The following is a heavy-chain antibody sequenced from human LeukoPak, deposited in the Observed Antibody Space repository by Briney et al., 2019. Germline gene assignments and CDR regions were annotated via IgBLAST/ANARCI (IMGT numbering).Heavy chain of an antibody. J-gene: IGHJ4*02. V-gene: IGHV3-53*04. CDR3: ARQISGSSKTPHFDY. Sequence: GGSLRLSCVASGFAVSGNYMSWVRQAPGKGPEWVSVIYSGGKTYAADSVKGRFTISRQNSENTVYLQMNSQRTEDTAVYYCARQISGSSKTPHFDYWGQGTLVTVSS. CDR2: IYSGGKT. D-gene: IGHD3-10*01. CDR1: GFAVSGNY.